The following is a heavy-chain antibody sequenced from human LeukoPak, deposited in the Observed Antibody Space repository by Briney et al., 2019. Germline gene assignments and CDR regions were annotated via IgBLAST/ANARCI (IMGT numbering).Heavy chain of an antibody. CDR1: GFTFDDYA. D-gene: IGHD2-15*01. J-gene: IGHJ2*01. V-gene: IGHV3-9*01. CDR2: ISWNSGSI. Sequence: PGGSLRLSCAASGFTFDDYAMHWVRQTPGKGLEWVSGISWNSGSIGYADSVKGRFTISRDNAKNSLYLQMNSLRAEDTALYYCAKDAPGYCSGGSCYSAGYFDLWGRGTLVTVSS. CDR3: AKDAPGYCSGGSCYSAGYFDL.